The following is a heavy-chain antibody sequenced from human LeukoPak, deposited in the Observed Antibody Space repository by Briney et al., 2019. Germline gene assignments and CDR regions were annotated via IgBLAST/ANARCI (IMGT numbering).Heavy chain of an antibody. Sequence: PGGSQRLSCAASGFTFSSYSMNWVRQAPGKGLEWVSYISSGSSYIYYADSVKGRFTISRDNAKNSLYLQMNSLRAEDTAVYYCARDPTPKWELLPYFDYWGHGTLVTVSS. CDR1: GFTFSSYS. CDR3: ARDPTPKWELLPYFDY. J-gene: IGHJ4*01. D-gene: IGHD1-26*01. CDR2: ISSGSSYI. V-gene: IGHV3-21*01.